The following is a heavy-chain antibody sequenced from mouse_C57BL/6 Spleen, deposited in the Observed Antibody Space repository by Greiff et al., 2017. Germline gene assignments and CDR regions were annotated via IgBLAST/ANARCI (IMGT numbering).Heavy chain of an antibody. CDR2: IHPKSGST. CDR3: ARGIYSVGAESAMDY. J-gene: IGHJ4*01. CDR1: GYTFTSSW. Sequence: QVQLQQPGAELVKPGASVKLSCKASGYTFTSSWIDWVKQRPGQGLEWIGMIHPKSGSTNYNEKFKGKATLTADKSSSTAYMQLSSLTSEDSAVYFCARGIYSVGAESAMDYWGQGTSVTVSS. V-gene: IGHV1-64*01. D-gene: IGHD1-1*01.